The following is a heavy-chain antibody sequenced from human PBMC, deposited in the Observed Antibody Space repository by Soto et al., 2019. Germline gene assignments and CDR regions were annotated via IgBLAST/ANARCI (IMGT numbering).Heavy chain of an antibody. CDR1: GITLSYYH. D-gene: IGHD4-4*01. V-gene: IGHV3-11*01. Sequence: SLRLSCAASGITLSYYHMSWIRQSPGKGLEWIAYISSSGSSDVYYADSVKGRFAMSRDSARNSLDVEMNSLRAEDTAVYYCARAPQRSDNYHFDYWGQGIQVTVS. CDR2: ISSSGSSDV. J-gene: IGHJ4*02. CDR3: ARAPQRSDNYHFDY.